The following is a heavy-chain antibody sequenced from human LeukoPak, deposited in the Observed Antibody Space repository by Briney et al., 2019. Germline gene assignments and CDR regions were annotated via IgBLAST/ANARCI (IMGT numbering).Heavy chain of an antibody. V-gene: IGHV1-18*01. J-gene: IGHJ6*02. D-gene: IGHD1-26*01. CDR3: ARVGYSGSYYDYYYGMDV. Sequence: ASVKVSCRASGYTFTSYAMNWVRQAPGQGLEWMGWISAYNGNTNYAQKLQGRVTMTTDTSTSTAYMELRSLRSDDTAVYYCARVGYSGSYYDYYYGMDVWGQGTTVTVSS. CDR2: ISAYNGNT. CDR1: GYTFTSYA.